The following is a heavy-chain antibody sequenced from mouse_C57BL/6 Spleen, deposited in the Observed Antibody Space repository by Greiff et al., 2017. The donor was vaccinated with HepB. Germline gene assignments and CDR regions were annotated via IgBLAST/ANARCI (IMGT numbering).Heavy chain of an antibody. J-gene: IGHJ4*01. D-gene: IGHD2-2*01. CDR3: ARRGYDDFYYAMDY. CDR2: FHPYNDDT. Sequence: QVQLKESGAELVKPGASVKMSCKASGYTFTTYPIEWMKQNHGKSLEWIGNFHPYNDDTKYNEKFKGKATLTVEKSSSTVYLELSRLTSDDSAVYYCARRGYDDFYYAMDYWGQGTSVTVSS. CDR1: GYTFTTYP. V-gene: IGHV1-47*01.